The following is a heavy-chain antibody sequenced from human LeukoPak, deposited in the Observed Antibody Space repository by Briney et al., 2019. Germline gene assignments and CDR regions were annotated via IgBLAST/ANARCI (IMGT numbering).Heavy chain of an antibody. J-gene: IGHJ5*02. V-gene: IGHV1-2*06. CDR1: GYTFTGYY. CDR3: ARDLEAVVTPGPFDP. CDR2: INPNSGGT. Sequence: ASVKVSCKASGYTFTGYYMHWVRQAPGQGLEWMGRINPNSGGTNYAQKFQGRVTMTRDTSISTAYMELSRLRSDDTAVYYCARDLEAVVTPGPFDPWGQGTLVTVSS. D-gene: IGHD4-23*01.